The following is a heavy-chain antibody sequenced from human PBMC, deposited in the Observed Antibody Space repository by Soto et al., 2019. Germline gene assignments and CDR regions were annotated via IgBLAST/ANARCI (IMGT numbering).Heavy chain of an antibody. CDR3: ASAILRGGIPLATPPLDS. Sequence: PSETLSLTCSVSGGSISSDDYYWNWIRQQPGKGLEWIGYIYYTGSTFYNPSLRSRVAISVDTSKDQFSLTLSSVTAADTAVYFCASAILRGGIPLATPPLDSWGQGTLVTSPQ. CDR2: IYYTGST. D-gene: IGHD3-10*01. J-gene: IGHJ4*02. CDR1: GGSISSDDYY. V-gene: IGHV4-31*03.